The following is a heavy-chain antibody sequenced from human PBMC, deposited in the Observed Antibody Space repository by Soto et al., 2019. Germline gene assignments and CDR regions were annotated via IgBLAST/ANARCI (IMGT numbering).Heavy chain of an antibody. Sequence: SETLSLTCAVYGGSFSGYYWSWIRQPPGKGLEWIGEINHSGSTNYNPSLKRRVTISVDTSKNQFSLKLSSVTAADTAVYYCARAQYDIDFDYWGQGTLVTVSS. D-gene: IGHD3-9*01. CDR2: INHSGST. CDR3: ARAQYDIDFDY. J-gene: IGHJ4*02. CDR1: GGSFSGYY. V-gene: IGHV4-34*01.